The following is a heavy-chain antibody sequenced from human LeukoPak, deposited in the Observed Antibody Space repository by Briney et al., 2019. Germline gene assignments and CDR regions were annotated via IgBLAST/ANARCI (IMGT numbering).Heavy chain of an antibody. CDR3: ARSHCSGGTCYFDY. J-gene: IGHJ4*02. D-gene: IGHD2-15*01. V-gene: IGHV4-31*03. CDR2: IYYSGST. CDR1: GGSISSGGYY. Sequence: SETLSLTCTVSGGSISSGGYYWSWIRQHPGKGLEWIGYIYYSGSTYYNPSLKSRVTISVDTSKNQFSLKLSSVTAADTAVYYCARSHCSGGTCYFDYWGQGTRVTVSS.